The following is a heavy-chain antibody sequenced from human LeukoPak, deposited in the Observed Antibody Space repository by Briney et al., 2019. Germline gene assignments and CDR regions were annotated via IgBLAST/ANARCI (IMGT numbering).Heavy chain of an antibody. CDR3: ARAPANDFWSAYYDY. D-gene: IGHD3-3*01. V-gene: IGHV1-18*01. Sequence: ASVKVSCKASGYTFTSYGISWVRQAPGQGLEWMGWISAYNGDTNYAQKVQGRVTVTTDTSTSTAYMELRSLRSDDTAVYYCARAPANDFWSAYYDYWGQGTLVTVSS. CDR2: ISAYNGDT. CDR1: GYTFTSYG. J-gene: IGHJ4*02.